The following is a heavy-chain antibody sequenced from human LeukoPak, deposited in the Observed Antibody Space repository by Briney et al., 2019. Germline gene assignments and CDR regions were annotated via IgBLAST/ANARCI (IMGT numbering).Heavy chain of an antibody. CDR1: GYNFISYG. CDR2: GSTYNGNT. D-gene: IGHD2-2*01. Sequence: ASVKVSCKASGYNFISYGVSWVRQAPGQGLEWMGWGSTYNGNTNYAQNLQYRVTMTTDPATSTAYMALTNLRSGDTAVYYCARSGYCSSSSCYRESDGLDFWGQGTMVTVSS. V-gene: IGHV1-18*01. CDR3: ARSGYCSSSSCYRESDGLDF. J-gene: IGHJ3*01.